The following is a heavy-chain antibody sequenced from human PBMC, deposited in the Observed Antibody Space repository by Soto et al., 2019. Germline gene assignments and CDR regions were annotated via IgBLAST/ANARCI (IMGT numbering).Heavy chain of an antibody. CDR1: GGTCSSYA. CDR3: ARGVLADAFDI. V-gene: IGHV1-69*13. D-gene: IGHD2-8*01. CDR2: IIPIFGTA. J-gene: IGHJ3*02. Sequence: SVKVSCKASGGTCSSYAISCVLQAPGQGLEWMGGIIPIFGTANYAQKFQGRVTITADESTSTAYMELSSLRSEDTAVYYCARGVLADAFDIWGQGTMVTVSS.